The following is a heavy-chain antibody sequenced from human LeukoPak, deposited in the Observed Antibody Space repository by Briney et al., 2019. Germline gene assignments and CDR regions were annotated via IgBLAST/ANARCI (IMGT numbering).Heavy chain of an antibody. J-gene: IGHJ6*03. CDR1: GFTFSSYW. Sequence: GGSLRLSCAYSGFTFSSYWMHWVRQAPGKGLVWVSRINSDGSSTSYADSVKGRFTISRDNAKNTLYLQMNSLRAEDTAVYYCARTGYYCSSTSCYLGYYYYYMDVWGKGTTVTVSS. CDR2: INSDGSST. V-gene: IGHV3-74*01. D-gene: IGHD2-2*01. CDR3: ARTGYYCSSTSCYLGYYYYYMDV.